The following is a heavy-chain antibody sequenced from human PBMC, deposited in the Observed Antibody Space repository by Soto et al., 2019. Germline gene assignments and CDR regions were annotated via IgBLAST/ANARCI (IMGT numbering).Heavy chain of an antibody. J-gene: IGHJ5*02. V-gene: IGHV4-30-4*01. CDR1: GGSISSGDYN. CDR2: IYYSGST. D-gene: IGHD6-13*01. CDR3: ARERTDGSRLDP. Sequence: QVQLQESGPGLVKPSQTLYLICAVSGGSISSGDYNWSWIRQPPGKGLEWIGYIYYSGSTYYNPSLKSRVTISVDTSKNQFSLKLSSVTASDTAVYYCARERTDGSRLDPWGQGTLVTVSS.